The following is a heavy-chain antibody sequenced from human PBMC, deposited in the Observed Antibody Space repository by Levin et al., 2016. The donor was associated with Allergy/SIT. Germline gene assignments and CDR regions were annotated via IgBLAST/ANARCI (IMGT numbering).Heavy chain of an antibody. CDR3: ARRPVVTPGEDY. CDR2: INHSGST. CDR1: GGSFSGYY. D-gene: IGHD4-23*01. Sequence: GSLRLSCAVYGGSFSGYYWSWIRQPPGKGLEWIGEINHSGSTNYNPSLKSRVTISVDTSKNQFSLKLSSVTAADTAVYYCARRPVVTPGEDYWGQGTLVTVSS. V-gene: IGHV4-34*01. J-gene: IGHJ4*02.